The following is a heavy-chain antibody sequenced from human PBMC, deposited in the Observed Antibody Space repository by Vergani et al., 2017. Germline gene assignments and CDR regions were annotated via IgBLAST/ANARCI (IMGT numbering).Heavy chain of an antibody. V-gene: IGHV4-61*02. D-gene: IGHD3/OR15-3a*01. CDR1: GVSVSSTAFY. J-gene: IGHJ5*02. CDR2: IYGSGNI. Sequence: QVQLQESGPGLVKPSHTLSLTCSVSGVSVSSTAFYWNWIRQPAGKGLEWIGRIYGSGNINYNPSLGSRVTISRDTSKNQFSLKVRSVTAADTAVYYCARGETRTDWLDPWGQGTQVIVSS. CDR3: ARGETRTDWLDP.